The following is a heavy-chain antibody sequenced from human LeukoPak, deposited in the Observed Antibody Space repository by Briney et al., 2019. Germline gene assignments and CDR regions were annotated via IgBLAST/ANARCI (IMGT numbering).Heavy chain of an antibody. CDR2: FYHSGST. D-gene: IGHD6-19*01. Sequence: SETLSLTCAVSGGSINNYHWSWIRQPPGKRLEWIGCFYHSGSTTYNPSLKSRVTISVDASKSVFSLKLDSVTAADTAMYFCASTQQWLAFDYWGQGILVTVSS. J-gene: IGHJ4*02. CDR1: GGSINNYH. V-gene: IGHV4-59*03. CDR3: ASTQQWLAFDY.